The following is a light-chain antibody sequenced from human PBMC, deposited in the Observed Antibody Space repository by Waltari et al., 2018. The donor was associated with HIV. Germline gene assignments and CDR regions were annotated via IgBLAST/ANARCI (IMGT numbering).Light chain of an antibody. CDR1: SSDVGTYNL. V-gene: IGLV2-23*02. J-gene: IGLJ3*02. CDR2: EFT. CDR3: CSYAGSSTLV. Sequence: QSALTQPAPVSGSPGQSITISCTAPSSDVGTYNLLSWYQQHPGNAPNLMVYEFTRRPSGVSNRFSGSKSGNTASLTISGLQAEDEADYYCCSYAGSSTLVFGGGTKVTVL.